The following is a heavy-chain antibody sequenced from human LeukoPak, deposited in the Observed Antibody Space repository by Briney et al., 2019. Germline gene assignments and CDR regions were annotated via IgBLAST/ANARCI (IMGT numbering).Heavy chain of an antibody. CDR2: ISRRGGST. V-gene: IGHV3-64D*06. D-gene: IGHD1-1*01. CDR1: RFTFSSYA. Sequence: GSLWLSCSVSRFTFSSYAMHWVCPAHRKGLGYVSAISRRGGSTYYADSVKGRFTISRDNSESTLYLQMSSLRAENTGVHYCTLIVYNWNDDYNWGQGTLVTNSS. J-gene: IGHJ4*02. CDR3: TLIVYNWNDDYN.